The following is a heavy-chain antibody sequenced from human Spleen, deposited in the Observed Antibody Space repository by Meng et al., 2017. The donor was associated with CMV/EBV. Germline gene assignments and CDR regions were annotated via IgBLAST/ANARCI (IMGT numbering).Heavy chain of an antibody. Sequence: VSCKASGYTFTGYTIGWVRQAPGQGLECMGWISAYSGNTNYAQRLQGRVTMTIDTSTSTAYMELRSLRSDDTAVYYCARSYLTYFDYWGQGSLVTVSS. CDR3: ARSYLTYFDY. CDR1: GYTFTGYT. V-gene: IGHV1-18*01. CDR2: ISAYSGNT. J-gene: IGHJ4*02.